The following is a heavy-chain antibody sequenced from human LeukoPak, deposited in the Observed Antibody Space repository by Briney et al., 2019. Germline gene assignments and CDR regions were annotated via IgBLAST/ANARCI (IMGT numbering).Heavy chain of an antibody. J-gene: IGHJ4*02. Sequence: GGSLRLSRAASGFTFNRNAISWVRQAPGKGLEWVSTIGGSDNRTFYADSVKGRFTISRDNSKNILHLQMNSLTGEDTALYYCVRRGDASSGWGDHDYWGQGALVTVSS. CDR1: GFTFNRNA. CDR3: VRRGDASSGWGDHDY. CDR2: IGGSDNRT. V-gene: IGHV3-23*01. D-gene: IGHD6-19*01.